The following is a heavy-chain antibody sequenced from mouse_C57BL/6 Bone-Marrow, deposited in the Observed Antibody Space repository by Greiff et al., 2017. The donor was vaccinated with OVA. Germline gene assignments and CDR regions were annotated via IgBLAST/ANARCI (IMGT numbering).Heavy chain of an antibody. CDR2: ISDGGSYT. CDR3: ARLYYYGRFAY. Sequence: EVKVVESGGGLVKPGGSLKLSCAASGFTFSSYAMSWVRQTPEKRLEWVATISDGGSYTYYPDNVKGRFTISRDNAKNNLYLQMSHLKSEDTAMYYCARLYYYGRFAYWGQGTLVTVSA. D-gene: IGHD1-1*01. V-gene: IGHV5-4*03. J-gene: IGHJ3*01. CDR1: GFTFSSYA.